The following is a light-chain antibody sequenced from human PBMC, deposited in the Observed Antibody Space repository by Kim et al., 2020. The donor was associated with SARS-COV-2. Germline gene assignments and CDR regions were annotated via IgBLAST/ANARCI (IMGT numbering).Light chain of an antibody. CDR1: QTISSK. CDR3: QQYHNGYT. V-gene: IGKV3-15*01. J-gene: IGKJ2*01. Sequence: LSVSPCDRATLPCRASQTISSKLAWYQQRPRHAPRLLIYGASTGATGIPARFSGSGSGTEFTLNIGGMQSEDFAVYYCQQYHNGYTFGQGTKLEI. CDR2: GAS.